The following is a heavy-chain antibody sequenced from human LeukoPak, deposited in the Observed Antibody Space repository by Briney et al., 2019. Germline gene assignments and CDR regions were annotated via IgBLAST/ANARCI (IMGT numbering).Heavy chain of an antibody. CDR2: INHSGST. CDR3: ARGGFYCGGDCYVDY. V-gene: IGHV4-34*01. CDR1: GGSLSTYY. J-gene: IGHJ4*02. D-gene: IGHD2-21*02. Sequence: PSETLSLTRAVYGGSLSTYYWSWIRHPPGKGREWIGEINHSGSTNYNPSLKSRVTISVDTSKNQFSLKLSSVTAADTAVYYCARGGFYCGGDCYVDYWGQGTLVTVSS.